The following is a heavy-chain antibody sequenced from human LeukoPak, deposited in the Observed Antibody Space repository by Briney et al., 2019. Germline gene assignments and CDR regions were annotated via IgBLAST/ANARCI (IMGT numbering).Heavy chain of an antibody. V-gene: IGHV1-46*01. CDR2: INPSGDNT. CDR3: ASFAPAGTSQYYYGMDV. Sequence: GASVKVSCKASGYTFSRHYMHWVRQAPGQGLEWMGIINPSGDNTNYAQEFQGRVTMTRDTSTSIFYMELSSLRSDDTAVYYCASFAPAGTSQYYYGMDVWGQGTTVTVSS. J-gene: IGHJ6*02. CDR1: GYTFSRHY. D-gene: IGHD6-13*01.